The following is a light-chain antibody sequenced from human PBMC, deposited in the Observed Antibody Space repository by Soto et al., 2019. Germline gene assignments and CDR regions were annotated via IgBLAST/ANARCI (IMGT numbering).Light chain of an antibody. V-gene: IGLV2-8*01. Sequence: QSVLTQPPSASGSPGQSVTISCTGTSSDIGGYNCVSWYQQHPGKVPKLMISEVNKRPSGVPDRFSGSKSGNTASLTVSGPQAEDEADYYCGSCGDNNIYVFGTGTKVTAL. CDR1: SSDIGGYNC. CDR3: GSCGDNNIYV. J-gene: IGLJ1*01. CDR2: EVN.